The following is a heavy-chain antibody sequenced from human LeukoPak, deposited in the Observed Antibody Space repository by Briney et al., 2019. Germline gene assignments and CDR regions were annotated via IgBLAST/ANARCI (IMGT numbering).Heavy chain of an antibody. V-gene: IGHV3-11*01. J-gene: IGHJ4*02. CDR2: ISGSGSTI. CDR1: GFTFSDYY. CDR3: ARVENIVVVTPFDY. D-gene: IGHD2-21*02. Sequence: GGSLRLSCAASGFTFSDYYMSWIRQAPGKGLEWVSYISGSGSTIYYADSVKGRFTISRDNAKNSLYLQMNSLRAEDTAVYYCARVENIVVVTPFDYWGQGTLVTVSS.